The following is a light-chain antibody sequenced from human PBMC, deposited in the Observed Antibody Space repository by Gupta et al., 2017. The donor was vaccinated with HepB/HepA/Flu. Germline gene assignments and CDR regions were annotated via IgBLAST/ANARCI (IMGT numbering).Light chain of an antibody. J-gene: IGLJ2*01. CDR3: AAWDDGLNGF. Sequence: QSVLTQPPSASGTPGQRVTISCSGSTSNIGSNAVYWYQQLPGKAPKLLIYFNDRRPSGVPDRFSGSKSGTSASLAISGLQSEDEAYYYCAAWDDGLNGFFGGGTRLTVL. V-gene: IGLV1-44*01. CDR2: FND. CDR1: TSNIGSNA.